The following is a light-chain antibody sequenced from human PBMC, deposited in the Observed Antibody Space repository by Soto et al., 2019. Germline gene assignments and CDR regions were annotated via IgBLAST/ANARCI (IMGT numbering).Light chain of an antibody. CDR3: SSYTRSSTLV. CDR1: SSDVGGYNY. CDR2: DVT. Sequence: QSALTQPASVSGSPGQSITISCTGTSSDVGGYNYVSWYQQHPGKVPKLMIYDVTNRPSGVSNRFSAPKSGNTASLTISGLQAEDEADYYCSSYTRSSTLVFGGGTKLTVL. V-gene: IGLV2-14*03. J-gene: IGLJ2*01.